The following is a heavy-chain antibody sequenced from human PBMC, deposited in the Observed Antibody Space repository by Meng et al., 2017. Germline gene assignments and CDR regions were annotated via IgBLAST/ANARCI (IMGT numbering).Heavy chain of an antibody. D-gene: IGHD3-22*01. J-gene: IGHJ4*02. CDR1: AYTFTSYG. CDR3: ARDLADYYDSSGYHYGFDY. CDR2: ISAYNGNT. V-gene: IGHV1-18*01. Sequence: QVQLGQSGAEVKNPVASVKVSCKASAYTFTSYGSSGVRQAPGQVLEWMGWISAYNGNTNYAQKLQGRVTMTTDTSTSTAYMELRSLRSDDTAVYYCARDLADYYDSSGYHYGFDYWGQGTLVTVSS.